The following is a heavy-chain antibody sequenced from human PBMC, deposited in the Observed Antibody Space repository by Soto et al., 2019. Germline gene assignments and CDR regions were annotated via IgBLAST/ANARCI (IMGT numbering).Heavy chain of an antibody. CDR3: ARDGGFGELLYNWFDP. Sequence: PGGSLRLSCAASGFTFSSYGMHWVRQAPGKGLEWVAVIWYDGSNKYYADSVKGRFTISRDNSKNTLYLQMNSLRAEDTAVYYCARDGGFGELLYNWFDPWSQGTLVTVSS. J-gene: IGHJ5*02. V-gene: IGHV3-33*01. D-gene: IGHD3-10*01. CDR1: GFTFSSYG. CDR2: IWYDGSNK.